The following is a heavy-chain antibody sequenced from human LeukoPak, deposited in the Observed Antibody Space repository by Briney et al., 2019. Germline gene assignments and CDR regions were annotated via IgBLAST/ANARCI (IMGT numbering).Heavy chain of an antibody. V-gene: IGHV3-30-3*01. CDR3: ARDRHFDL. J-gene: IGHJ2*01. CDR1: GFTFSSYP. Sequence: GGSLRLSCAASGFTFSSYPMHWVRQAPGKGLEWVALISYDGSNKYYADSVKGRFTISRDNSKKTLYLQMNSLRAEDTAVYYCARDRHFDLWGRGTLVTVSS. CDR2: ISYDGSNK.